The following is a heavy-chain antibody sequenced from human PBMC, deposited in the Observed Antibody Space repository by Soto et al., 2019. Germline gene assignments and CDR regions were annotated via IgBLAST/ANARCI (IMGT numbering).Heavy chain of an antibody. J-gene: IGHJ4*02. CDR1: GFTFSNYG. CDR2: ISGSGGRT. CDR3: AKEMIASTLADFFDY. D-gene: IGHD2-21*01. Sequence: EVQLLESGGGLIQPGGFLRLSCEASGFTFSNYGMTWVRLAPGKGLEWVSTISGSGGRTFYADPVKGRFTISRDNSKNTLYLQMNSLRAEDTAVYYCAKEMIASTLADFFDYWGQGTLVTVSS. V-gene: IGHV3-23*01.